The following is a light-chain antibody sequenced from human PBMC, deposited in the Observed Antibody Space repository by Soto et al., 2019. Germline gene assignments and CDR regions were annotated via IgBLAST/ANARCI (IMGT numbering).Light chain of an antibody. Sequence: EIVLTQSPGTLSLSPGERATLSCRASQSVSSSYLAWYPQKPGQAPRLLIYGASSRATGIPDRFSGRGSGTDFTLTISRLEPEDFAVYYCQQYGSSPPITFGGGTKVEIK. CDR2: GAS. V-gene: IGKV3-20*01. CDR1: QSVSSSY. J-gene: IGKJ4*01. CDR3: QQYGSSPPIT.